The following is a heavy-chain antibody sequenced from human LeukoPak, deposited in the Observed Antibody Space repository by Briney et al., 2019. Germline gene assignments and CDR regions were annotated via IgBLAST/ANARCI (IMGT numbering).Heavy chain of an antibody. D-gene: IGHD3-22*01. V-gene: IGHV3-23*01. Sequence: GGSLRLSCAASGFTFSSYAMSWVRQAPGKGLEWVSGISGSGGRTNYADSVKGRFTISRDNSKNTLYLQMNSLRAEDAAVYYCAKAEGSAGYYYDSTGYYNLDYWGQGTLVTVSS. CDR1: GFTFSSYA. CDR2: ISGSGGRT. J-gene: IGHJ4*02. CDR3: AKAEGSAGYYYDSTGYYNLDY.